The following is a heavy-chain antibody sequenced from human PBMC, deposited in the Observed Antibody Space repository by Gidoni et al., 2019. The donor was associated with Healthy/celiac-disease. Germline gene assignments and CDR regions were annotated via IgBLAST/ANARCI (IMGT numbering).Heavy chain of an antibody. D-gene: IGHD6-13*01. CDR3: ARNRAGTVWVFDY. V-gene: IGHV3-30*04. J-gene: IGHJ4*02. CDR2: ISYDGSNK. CDR1: GFPRSSYA. Sequence: QVQLVESGGGVVQPGRSLRLSCSASGFPRSSYAMHWVCQAPGKGLEWVAVISYDGSNKYYADSVKGRFTISRDNSKNTLYLQMNSLRAEDTAVYYCARNRAGTVWVFDYWGQGTLVTVSS.